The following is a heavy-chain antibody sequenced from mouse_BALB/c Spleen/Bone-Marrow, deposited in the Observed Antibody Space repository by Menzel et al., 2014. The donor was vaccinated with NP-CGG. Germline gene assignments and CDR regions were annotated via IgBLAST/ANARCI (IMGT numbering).Heavy chain of an antibody. D-gene: IGHD1-1*01. Sequence: EVQVVESGGGLVKPGGSLKLSCAASGFTFSSYAMSWVRQTPEKRLEWVASISSGGSTYYPDGVKGRFTISRDNARNILYLQMSSLRSEDTAMYYCARWYYGSGFAYWGQGTLVTVSA. CDR2: ISSGGST. V-gene: IGHV5-6-5*01. J-gene: IGHJ3*01. CDR1: GFTFSSYA. CDR3: ARWYYGSGFAY.